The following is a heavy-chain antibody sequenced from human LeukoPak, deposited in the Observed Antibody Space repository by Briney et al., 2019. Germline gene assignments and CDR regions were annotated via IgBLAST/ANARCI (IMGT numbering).Heavy chain of an antibody. CDR3: ARAGATVTTNFDN. Sequence: GASVKVSCKASVYNFGIYGITGVRQAPGQGLEWMGWISAENGNTNYAQKFQGRVTVTADTSTSTAYLDLRSLRSDDTAVYYCARAGATVTTNFDNWGQGTLVTVSS. CDR1: VYNFGIYG. J-gene: IGHJ4*02. CDR2: ISAENGNT. D-gene: IGHD4-17*01. V-gene: IGHV1-18*01.